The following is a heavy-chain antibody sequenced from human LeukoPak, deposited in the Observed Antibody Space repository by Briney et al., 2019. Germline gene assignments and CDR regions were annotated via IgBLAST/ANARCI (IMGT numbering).Heavy chain of an antibody. J-gene: IGHJ4*02. CDR1: GGSISSGGYS. Sequence: PSETLSLTCTVSGGSISSGGYSWSWIRQHPGQGLEWIGYIYYSGSTYYNPSLKSRVTISVDTSKNQFSLKLSSVTAADTAVYYCARDPIYYYDSSGYYYESYWGQGTLVTVSS. D-gene: IGHD3-22*01. CDR3: ARDPIYYYDSSGYYYESY. CDR2: IYYSGST. V-gene: IGHV4-31*03.